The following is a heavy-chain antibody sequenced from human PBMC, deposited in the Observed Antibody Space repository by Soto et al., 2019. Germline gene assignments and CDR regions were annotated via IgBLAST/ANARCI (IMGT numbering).Heavy chain of an antibody. V-gene: IGHV1-2*02. CDR3: ARVAYVDRFDY. CDR2: INPTSGDT. Sequence: ASVKVSCKASGYSFTAYYIHWVRQAPGRGLEWIGWINPTSGDTNFSQNFQGRVTMTSDTSISTAYMQLNRLRSDDTAVYYCARVAYVDRFDYWGQGTLVTVSS. D-gene: IGHD3-16*01. J-gene: IGHJ4*02. CDR1: GYSFTAYY.